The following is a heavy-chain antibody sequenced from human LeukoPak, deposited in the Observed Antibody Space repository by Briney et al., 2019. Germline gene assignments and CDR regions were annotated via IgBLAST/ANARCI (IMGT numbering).Heavy chain of an antibody. Sequence: PSETLSLTCTVSGGSISSYYWSWIRQPPGKGLEWIGYIYYSGSTNYNPSLKSRVTISVDTSKNQFSLKLSSVTAADTAVYYCAXXXXXXGATLDYWGQGTLVTVSS. CDR3: AXXXXXXGATLDY. V-gene: IGHV4-59*08. D-gene: IGHD1-26*01. J-gene: IGHJ4*02. CDR2: IYYSGST. CDR1: GGSISSYY.